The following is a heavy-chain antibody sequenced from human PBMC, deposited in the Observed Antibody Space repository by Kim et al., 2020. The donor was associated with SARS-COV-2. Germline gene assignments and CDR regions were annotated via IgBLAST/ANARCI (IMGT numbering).Heavy chain of an antibody. J-gene: IGHJ4*02. Sequence: SVKGRFTISRDNSKNTLYLQMNSLRAEDTAVYYCAKDAYYDSSGYYYFDYWGQGTLVTVSS. V-gene: IGHV3-23*01. CDR3: AKDAYYDSSGYYYFDY. D-gene: IGHD3-22*01.